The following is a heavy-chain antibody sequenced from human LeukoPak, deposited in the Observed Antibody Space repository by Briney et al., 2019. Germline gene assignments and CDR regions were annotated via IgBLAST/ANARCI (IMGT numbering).Heavy chain of an antibody. Sequence: AGGSLRLSCAPSGFTFSNAWMSGVRQAPGKGLGWVGRIKSKTDGGTTDYAAPVKGRFTISRDDSKNTLYLQMNSLKTEDTAVYYCTTDSSAIVVVVAADYWGQGTLVTVSS. J-gene: IGHJ4*02. V-gene: IGHV3-15*01. CDR1: GFTFSNAW. CDR2: IKSKTDGGTT. D-gene: IGHD2-15*01. CDR3: TTDSSAIVVVVAADY.